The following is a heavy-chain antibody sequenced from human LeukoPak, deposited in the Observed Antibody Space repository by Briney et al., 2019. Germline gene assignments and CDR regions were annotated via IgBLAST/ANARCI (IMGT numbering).Heavy chain of an antibody. J-gene: IGHJ3*02. CDR2: ISYDGSNK. CDR3: AKTKGGFPYDAFDI. V-gene: IGHV3-30*18. CDR1: GFTFSSYA. Sequence: PGGSLRLSCAASGFTFSSYAIHWVRQAPGKGLEWVAVISYDGSNKYYADSVKGRFTISRDNSKNTLYLQMNSLRAEDTAVYYCAKTKGGFPYDAFDIWGQGTTVTVSS. D-gene: IGHD3-16*01.